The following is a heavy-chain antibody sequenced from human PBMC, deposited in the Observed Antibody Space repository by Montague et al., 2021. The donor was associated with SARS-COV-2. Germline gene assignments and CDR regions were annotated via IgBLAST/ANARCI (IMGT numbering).Heavy chain of an antibody. J-gene: IGHJ4*02. V-gene: IGHV4-4*02. D-gene: IGHD4-23*01. CDR3: ARDVRTSTWSIRGYGGNYYFDS. CDR1: GGSISTSHW. Sequence: SETLSLTCAVSGGSISTSHWWSWVRQPPGKGLEWIGGIDERRSTNYSPSLKSRVTMSIDKSANQFSLKLASLTAADTAIYFCARDVRTSTWSIRGYGGNYYFDSWGQGTLVAVSS. CDR2: IDERRST.